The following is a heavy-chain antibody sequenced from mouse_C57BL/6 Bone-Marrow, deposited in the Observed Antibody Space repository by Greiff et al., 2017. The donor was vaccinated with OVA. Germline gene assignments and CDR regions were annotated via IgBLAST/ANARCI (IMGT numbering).Heavy chain of an antibody. Sequence: VQLQQPGAELVKPGASVKVSCKASGYTFTSYWMHWVKQRPGQGLEWIGRIHPSDSDTNYNQKFKGKATLTVDKSSSTAYMHLSSLTSEDSAVYYCATADGDDDYFDYWGQGTTLTVSS. J-gene: IGHJ2*01. CDR1: GYTFTSYW. D-gene: IGHD2-2*01. CDR2: IHPSDSDT. CDR3: ATADGDDDYFDY. V-gene: IGHV1-74*01.